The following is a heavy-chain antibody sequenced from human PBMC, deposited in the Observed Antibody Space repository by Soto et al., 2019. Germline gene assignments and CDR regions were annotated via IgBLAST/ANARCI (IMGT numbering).Heavy chain of an antibody. V-gene: IGHV3-23*01. CDR2: ISGSGTTT. J-gene: IGHJ3*02. CDR3: AKDRVGGVPEAFDI. Sequence: QTGGSLRLSCAASGFTSTNYVMNWVRQAPGKGLEWVSSISGSGTTTFYADSVKGRFIISRDNSKNTLYLQMNSLRAEDTALYYCAKDRVGGVPEAFDIWGQGTMVTVSS. CDR1: GFTSTNYV. D-gene: IGHD2-8*01.